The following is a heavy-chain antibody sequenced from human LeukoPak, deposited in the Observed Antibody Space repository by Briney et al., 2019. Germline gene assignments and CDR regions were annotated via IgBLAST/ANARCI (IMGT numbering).Heavy chain of an antibody. V-gene: IGHV4-39*07. CDR2: INHSGST. Sequence: TSETLSLTCTVSGDSIATSSHYWSWIRQPPGKGLEWIGEINHSGSTNYNPSLKSRVTISVDTSKNQFSLKLSSVTAADTAVYYCASSGVLWFGEYPLGYWGQGTLVTVSS. CDR3: ASSGVLWFGEYPLGY. D-gene: IGHD3-10*01. J-gene: IGHJ4*02. CDR1: GDSIATSSHY.